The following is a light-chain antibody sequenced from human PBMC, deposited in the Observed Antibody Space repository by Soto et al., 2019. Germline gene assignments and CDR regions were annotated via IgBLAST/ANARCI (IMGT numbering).Light chain of an antibody. V-gene: IGLV2-14*02. CDR2: EGS. Sequence: QSVLTQPASVSGSPGQSITISCTGTSSDVGSYNLVSWYQQHPGKAPKLMIYEGSKRPSGVSNRFSGSKSGNTASLTVSGLQAEDESDYYCTSYAGSNNLFYVFGTGTKVTVL. J-gene: IGLJ1*01. CDR3: TSYAGSNNLFYV. CDR1: SSDVGSYNL.